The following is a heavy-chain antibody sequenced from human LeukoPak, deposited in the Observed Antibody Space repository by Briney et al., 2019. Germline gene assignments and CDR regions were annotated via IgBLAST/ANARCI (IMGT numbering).Heavy chain of an antibody. V-gene: IGHV4-59*11. CDR1: GASTASHY. D-gene: IGHD5-18*01. CDR3: ATIKRGSTYGYFDF. J-gene: IGHJ4*02. CDR2: MFDTVST. Sequence: SETLSLTCTVSGASTASHYWTWLRQPPGKELEWIAYMFDTVSTKSNPSLKSRLTLSVDTSKKQLSLRLSSVTAADTAVYYCATIKRGSTYGYFDFWGQGIRSPSPQ.